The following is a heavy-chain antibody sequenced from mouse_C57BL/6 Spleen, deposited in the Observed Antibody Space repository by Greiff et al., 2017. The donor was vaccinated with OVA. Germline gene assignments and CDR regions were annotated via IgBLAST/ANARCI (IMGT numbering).Heavy chain of an antibody. J-gene: IGHJ3*01. CDR3: TTLIAY. CDR2: IDPENGDT. V-gene: IGHV14-4*01. CDR1: GFNIKDDY. Sequence: EVQLQQSGAELVRPGASVKLSCTASGFNIKDDYMHWVKQRPEQGLEWIGWIDPENGDTEYASKFQGTATITADTSSNTAYLPLSSLTSEGTSVYYCTTLIAYWGQGTLVTVSA.